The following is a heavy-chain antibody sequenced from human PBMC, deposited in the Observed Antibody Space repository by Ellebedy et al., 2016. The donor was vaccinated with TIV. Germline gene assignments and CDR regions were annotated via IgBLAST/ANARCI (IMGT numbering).Heavy chain of an antibody. D-gene: IGHD1-14*01. J-gene: IGHJ4*02. CDR2: IKYDLIQT. CDR3: ARGPAGYNAGKHDF. V-gene: IGHV3-7*01. CDR1: GFTFSSYW. Sequence: PGGSLRLSCAASGFTFSSYWMSWVRQAPGEGLEWVANIKYDLIQTYYLDSVKGRFTISRDNAKNSLYLHMNSLRAEDTALYYCARGPAGYNAGKHDFWGQGTLVVVSS.